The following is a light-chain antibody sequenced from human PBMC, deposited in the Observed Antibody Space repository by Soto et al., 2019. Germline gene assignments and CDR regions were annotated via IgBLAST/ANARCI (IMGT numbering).Light chain of an antibody. CDR2: AAS. J-gene: IGKJ4*01. CDR1: QSVRSN. Sequence: MTQSPATLSLSSGDRATLSCRGRQSVRSNLAWYQQKPWKAPKLLIYAASSLQSGVPSRFSGSGSGTDFTPTISSLQPEDFATYYCQQSYSTPPLTCGGGTKVDIK. CDR3: QQSYSTPPLT. V-gene: IGKV1-39*01.